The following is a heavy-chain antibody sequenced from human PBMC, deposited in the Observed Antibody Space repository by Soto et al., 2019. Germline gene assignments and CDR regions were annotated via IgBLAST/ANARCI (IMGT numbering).Heavy chain of an antibody. CDR1: GGSISSYY. V-gene: IGHV4-59*08. CDR2: IYYTGST. Sequence: PSETLSLTCTVSGGSISSYYWSWIRQPPGKGLEWIGYIYYTGSTNYNPYLKSRVTITVDTSKNQFSLNLISVTASDTAVYYCARHQLQMLWGAFDIWGRGTMVTVSS. J-gene: IGHJ3*02. D-gene: IGHD2-2*01. CDR3: ARHQLQMLWGAFDI.